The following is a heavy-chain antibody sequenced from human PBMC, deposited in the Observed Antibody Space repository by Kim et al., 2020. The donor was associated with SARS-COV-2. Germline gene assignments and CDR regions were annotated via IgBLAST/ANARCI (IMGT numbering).Heavy chain of an antibody. CDR3: ARDDYGSGSSPYFDY. V-gene: IGHV5-10-1*01. D-gene: IGHD3-10*01. J-gene: IGHJ4*02. Sequence: PSFEGHVSISADKSISTAYLQWSSLKASDTAIYYCARDDYGSGSSPYFDYWGQGTLVTVSS.